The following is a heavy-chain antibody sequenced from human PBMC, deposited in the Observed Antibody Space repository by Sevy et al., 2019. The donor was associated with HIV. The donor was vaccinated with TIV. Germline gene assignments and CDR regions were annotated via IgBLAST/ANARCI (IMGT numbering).Heavy chain of an antibody. CDR2: ISYDGSNK. CDR1: GFTFSSYA. J-gene: IGHJ5*02. Sequence: GGSLRLSCAASGFTFSSYAMHWVRQAPGKGLEWVALISYDGSNKYYADSVKGRFTISRDNSKNTLYLQMNSLRTEDTAVYYCARETDNSARWLDPWGQGTLVTVSS. V-gene: IGHV3-30-3*01. CDR3: ARETDNSARWLDP. D-gene: IGHD4-4*01.